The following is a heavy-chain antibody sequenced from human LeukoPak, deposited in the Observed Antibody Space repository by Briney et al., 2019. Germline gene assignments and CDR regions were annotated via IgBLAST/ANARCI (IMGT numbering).Heavy chain of an antibody. Sequence: PGGSLRLSCAASGFTFSSYSMNWVRQAPGKGLEWVSSISSSSSYIYYADSVKGRFTISRVNAKNSLYLQMNSLRAEDTAVYYCARPYDSSGYYYNYWGQGTLVTVSS. CDR3: ARPYDSSGYYYNY. D-gene: IGHD3-22*01. J-gene: IGHJ4*02. V-gene: IGHV3-21*01. CDR1: GFTFSSYS. CDR2: ISSSSSYI.